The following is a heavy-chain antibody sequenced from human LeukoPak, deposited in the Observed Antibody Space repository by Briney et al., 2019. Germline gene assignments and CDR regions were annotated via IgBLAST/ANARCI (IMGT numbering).Heavy chain of an antibody. D-gene: IGHD6-13*01. J-gene: IGHJ5*02. CDR2: ISSSGGNT. CDR3: ARDPNYGSTWYVNWFDP. Sequence: HPGGSRRLSCAASGFTFSSYAMSWVRQAPGKGLEWISTISSSGGNTYYTNSVKGRFTISRDNSKNTLYLQMNSLKAEDTAVYSCARDPNYGSTWYVNWFDPWGQGTLVTVSS. CDR1: GFTFSSYA. V-gene: IGHV3-23*01.